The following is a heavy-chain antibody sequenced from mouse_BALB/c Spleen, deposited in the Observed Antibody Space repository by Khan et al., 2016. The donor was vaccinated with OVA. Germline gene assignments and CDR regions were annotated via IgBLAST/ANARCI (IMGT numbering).Heavy chain of an antibody. V-gene: IGHV3-2*02. CDR2: ISYSGST. CDR1: GYSITSGYG. CDR3: ARTARIKY. J-gene: IGHJ2*01. D-gene: IGHD1-2*01. Sequence: EVQLQESGPGLVKPSQSLSLTCTVTGYSITSGYGWNWIRQFPGNKLEWMGYISYSGSTNHNPSLKSRISITRDTSKNQFSLQLNSVTTEDTATYYCARTARIKYWGQGTTLTVSS.